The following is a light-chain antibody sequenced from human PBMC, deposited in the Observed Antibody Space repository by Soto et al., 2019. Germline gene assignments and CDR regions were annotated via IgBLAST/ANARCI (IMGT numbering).Light chain of an antibody. CDR2: GAS. CDR3: QQYGSSPFT. V-gene: IGKV3-20*01. Sequence: EIVLTQSPGTLSLSPGERATLSCRASQSLRSSYLAWYQRKPGQAPRLLIYGASSRATGIPDRFCGSGSGTDFTLTISRLEPEDFAVYYCQQYGSSPFTFGPGTKVDIK. CDR1: QSLRSSY. J-gene: IGKJ3*01.